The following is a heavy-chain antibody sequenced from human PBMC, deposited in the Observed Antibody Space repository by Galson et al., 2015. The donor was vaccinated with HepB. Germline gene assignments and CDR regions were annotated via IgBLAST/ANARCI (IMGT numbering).Heavy chain of an antibody. CDR1: GFSFSDYY. CDR3: ASAALGWFDP. CDR2: ISSTGTTI. J-gene: IGHJ5*02. D-gene: IGHD6-25*01. V-gene: IGHV3-11*01. Sequence: SLRLSCAASGFSFSDYYMSWIRQAPGKGLEWVSYISSTGTTIYYADSVKGRFSISRDNAKNSLYLQMNSLRAEDTAVYYCASAALGWFDPWGQGTLVTVSS.